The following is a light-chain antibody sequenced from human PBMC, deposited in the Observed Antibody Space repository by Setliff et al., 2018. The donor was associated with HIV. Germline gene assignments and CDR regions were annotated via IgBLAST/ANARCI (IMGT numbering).Light chain of an antibody. V-gene: IGLV2-14*03. CDR3: CSYTSIRTYV. CDR1: SSDVGRYNY. J-gene: IGLJ1*01. Sequence: QSALTQPASVSGSPGQSITISCTGTSSDVGRYNYVSWYQQHPGKTPKLIIYDVSKWPSGVSNRFSASKSGNTASLTISGLQAEDEADYYCCSYTSIRTYVFGTGTNVTVL. CDR2: DVS.